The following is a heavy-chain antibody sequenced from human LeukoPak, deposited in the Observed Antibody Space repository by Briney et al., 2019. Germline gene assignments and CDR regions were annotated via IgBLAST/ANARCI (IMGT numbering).Heavy chain of an antibody. CDR2: INPNSGGT. V-gene: IGHV1-2*06. Sequence: GASVKVSCKASGYTFTGYYMHWVRQAPGQGLEWMGRINPNSGGTNYAQKFQDRVTMTRDTSISTAYMELSRLRSDDTAVYYCARTYYYDSSGYYDFQHWGQGTLVTVSS. D-gene: IGHD3-22*01. CDR1: GYTFTGYY. J-gene: IGHJ1*01. CDR3: ARTYYYDSSGYYDFQH.